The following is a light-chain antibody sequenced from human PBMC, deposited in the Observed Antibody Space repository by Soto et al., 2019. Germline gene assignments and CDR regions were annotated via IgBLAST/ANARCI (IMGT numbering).Light chain of an antibody. V-gene: IGKV1-17*01. CDR3: LQPSTYPLT. J-gene: IGKJ1*01. CDR1: QGIRND. CDR2: AAS. Sequence: DIQMTHFPSSLSASVGDRVTITCRASQGIRNDLAWYQQKPGKAPKRLIYAASSLQSGGPSRFSGSGSGTEFTLAISSLQPADFATFYCLQPSTYPLTFGQGTKVVIK.